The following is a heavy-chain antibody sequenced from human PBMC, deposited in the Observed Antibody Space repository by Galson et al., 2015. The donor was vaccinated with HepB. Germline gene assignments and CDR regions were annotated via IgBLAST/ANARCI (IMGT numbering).Heavy chain of an antibody. J-gene: IGHJ2*01. CDR2: FIPVLGVG. Sequence: SVKVSCKASGDAFRISSLNWVRQAPGQGLEFMGRFIPVLGVGNTAQKFQGRLTFTAEESTHTAYMELNSLTSEDTAVYFCARSPRDPGYPYWYFDVWGRGSLV. D-gene: IGHD3-9*01. CDR3: ARSPRDPGYPYWYFDV. V-gene: IGHV1-69*02. CDR1: GDAFRISS.